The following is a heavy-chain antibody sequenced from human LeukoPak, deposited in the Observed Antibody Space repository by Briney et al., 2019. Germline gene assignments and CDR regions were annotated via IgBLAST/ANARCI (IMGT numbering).Heavy chain of an antibody. V-gene: IGHV1-69*05. CDR1: GGTFSSYA. Sequence: SVKVSCKASGGTFSSYAISWVRQAPGQGLEWMGGIIPIFGTANYAQKFHGRVTITTDESTSTAYMELSRLRSEDTAVYYCARDRVSYYYDSSGYPGSGYFDYWGQGTLVTVSS. CDR2: IIPIFGTA. CDR3: ARDRVSYYYDSSGYPGSGYFDY. D-gene: IGHD3-22*01. J-gene: IGHJ4*02.